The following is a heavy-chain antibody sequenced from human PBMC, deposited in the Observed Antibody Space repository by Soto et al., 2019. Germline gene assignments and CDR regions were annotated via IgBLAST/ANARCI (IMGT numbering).Heavy chain of an antibody. J-gene: IGHJ5*02. CDR1: GGTFSSYA. CDR3: ARGRQQLNWFDP. V-gene: IGHV1-3*01. CDR2: INAGNGNT. D-gene: IGHD6-13*01. Sequence: ASVKVSCKASGGTFSSYAISWVRQAPGQRLEWMGWINAGNGNTKYSQKFQGRVTITRDTSASTAYMELSSLRSEDTAVYYCARGRQQLNWFDPWGQGTLVTVSS.